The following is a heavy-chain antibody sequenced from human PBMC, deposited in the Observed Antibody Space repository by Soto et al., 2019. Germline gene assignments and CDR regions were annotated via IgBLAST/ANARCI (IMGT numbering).Heavy chain of an antibody. CDR2: IYYSGST. CDR1: GGSISSYY. V-gene: IGHV4-59*01. D-gene: IGHD6-13*01. Sequence: SETLSLTCTVSGGSISSYYWSWIRQPPGKGLEWIGYIYYSGSTNYNPSLKSRVTISVDTSKNQFSLKLSSVTAADTAVYYCARGSKAAARYWFDPWGQGTLVTVSS. CDR3: ARGSKAAARYWFDP. J-gene: IGHJ5*02.